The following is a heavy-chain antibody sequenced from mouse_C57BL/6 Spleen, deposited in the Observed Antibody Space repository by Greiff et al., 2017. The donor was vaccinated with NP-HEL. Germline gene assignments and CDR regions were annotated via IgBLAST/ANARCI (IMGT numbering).Heavy chain of an antibody. J-gene: IGHJ1*03. D-gene: IGHD1-1*01. Sequence: QVQLQQSGAELVKPGASVKISCKASGYAFSSYWMNWVKQRPGKGLEWIGQIYPGDGDTNYNGKFKGKATLTADKPSSTAYMQLSSLTSEDSAVYFCARGNYYGSSSDVWGTGTTVTVSS. CDR1: GYAFSSYW. CDR3: ARGNYYGSSSDV. V-gene: IGHV1-80*01. CDR2: IYPGDGDT.